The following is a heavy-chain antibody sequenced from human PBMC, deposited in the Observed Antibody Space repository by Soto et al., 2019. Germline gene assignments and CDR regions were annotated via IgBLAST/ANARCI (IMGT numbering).Heavy chain of an antibody. J-gene: IGHJ5*02. CDR1: GFTFSTFA. V-gene: IGHV3-30-3*01. D-gene: IGHD3-3*01. CDR2: ISHDGRIE. Sequence: GGSLRLSCAASGFTFSTFALHWVRQAPGEGLEWVALISHDGRIEKYADSVKGRFTISRDNSKNTLYMQMGSLRLEDTGVYYCARDGLPDDFRSGGYWFDPWGQGTQVTVSS. CDR3: ARDGLPDDFRSGGYWFDP.